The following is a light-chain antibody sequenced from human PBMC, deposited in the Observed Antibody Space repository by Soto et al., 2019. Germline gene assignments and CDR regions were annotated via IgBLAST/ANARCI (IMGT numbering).Light chain of an antibody. Sequence: VRITRTPSFRSSSVGYRCRVTCRASQEITNFLNWYQLKPGKAPKLLIYETSSLESGVPSRFGGSGSGTEFTLTISSLQPDDFAIYYCQQYNSYSWTFGQGTNV. J-gene: IGKJ1*01. CDR1: QEITNF. CDR2: ETS. V-gene: IGKV1-5*03. CDR3: QQYNSYSWT.